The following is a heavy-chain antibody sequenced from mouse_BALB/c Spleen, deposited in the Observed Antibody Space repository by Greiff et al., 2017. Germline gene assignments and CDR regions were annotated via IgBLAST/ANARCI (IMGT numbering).Heavy chain of an antibody. Sequence: QVQLQQSGPELVKPGASVRISCKASGYTFTSYYIHWVKQRPGQGLEWIGWIYPGNVNTKYNEKFKGKATLTADKSSSTAYMQLSSLTSEDSAVYFCARGGTPYYGSSNRYFDVWGAGTTVTVSS. CDR1: GYTFTSYY. D-gene: IGHD1-1*01. CDR3: ARGGTPYYGSSNRYFDV. CDR2: IYPGNVNT. V-gene: IGHV1S56*01. J-gene: IGHJ1*01.